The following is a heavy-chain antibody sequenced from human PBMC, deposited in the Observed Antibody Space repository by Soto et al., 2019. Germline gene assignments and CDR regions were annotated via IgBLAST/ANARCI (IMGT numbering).Heavy chain of an antibody. V-gene: IGHV3-30-3*01. D-gene: IGHD3-22*01. CDR2: ISYDGSNK. CDR3: ARGFSREYFDSSGSVFFDY. Sequence: QVQQVESGGGVVQPGRSLRLSCAASGFTFSSYAMHWVRQAPAKGLEWVAVISYDGSNKYYADSVKGRFTISRDNSKNTLYLQMNSLRAEDTAVYYCARGFSREYFDSSGSVFFDYWGQGTLVTVSS. J-gene: IGHJ4*02. CDR1: GFTFSSYA.